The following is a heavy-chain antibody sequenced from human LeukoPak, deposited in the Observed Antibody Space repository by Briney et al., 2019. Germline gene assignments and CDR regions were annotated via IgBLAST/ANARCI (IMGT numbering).Heavy chain of an antibody. CDR2: ISWNSGSI. J-gene: IGHJ4*02. CDR3: AKDMSSSGHKGFDY. CDR1: GFTFDDYA. V-gene: IGHV3-9*01. D-gene: IGHD6-19*01. Sequence: GRSLLLSCAASGFTFDDYAMHWVRQAPGKGLEWVSGISWNSGSIGYADSVKGRFTFSRDNAKNSLYLQMNSLRAEDTALYYCAKDMSSSGHKGFDYWGQGTLVTVSS.